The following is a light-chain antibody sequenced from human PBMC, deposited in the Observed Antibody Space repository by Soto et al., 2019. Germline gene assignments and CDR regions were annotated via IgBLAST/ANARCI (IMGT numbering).Light chain of an antibody. CDR1: TSNIGKNY. CDR2: GNA. J-gene: IGLJ1*01. Sequence: TQPPSLSETPGQRVTISCSGATSNIGKNYVCWYQQFPGTAPKLLIYGNAQRPSGVPDRFSGSKSGTSASLAISGLRSEDEAEYYCPVWHASLSGYVFGTGTKVTVL. CDR3: PVWHASLSGYV. V-gene: IGLV1-47*02.